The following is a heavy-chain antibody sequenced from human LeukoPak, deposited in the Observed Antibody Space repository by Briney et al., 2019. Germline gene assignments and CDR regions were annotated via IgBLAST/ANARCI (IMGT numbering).Heavy chain of an antibody. D-gene: IGHD1-26*01. CDR1: GGSISTYY. V-gene: IGHV4-4*07. CDR2: VHTSGST. Sequence: PSETLSLTCTVSGGSISTYYWSWIPQPAGKGLEWIGRVHTSGSTNYNPSLKSRVTISVDNSKNQFSLKLSSVTAADTAIYYCARGLVGTTGEQNWFDPWGQGTLVTVSS. CDR3: ARGLVGTTGEQNWFDP. J-gene: IGHJ5*02.